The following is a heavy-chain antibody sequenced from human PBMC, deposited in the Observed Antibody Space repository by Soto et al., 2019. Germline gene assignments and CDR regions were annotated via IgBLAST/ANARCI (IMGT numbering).Heavy chain of an antibody. V-gene: IGHV5-51*01. Sequence: EVQLVQSGAEVKKPGESLMISCKGSGYSFNYYWIGWVRQMPGRGLEWMGVIYPGDSDTTYSPSFQGQVTLSVDKSINTAYLQWVCLKTSDTAMYYSAIQGRFCSGDTCKAQQYFEFWGQGTLVTVSS. CDR2: IYPGDSDT. J-gene: IGHJ1*01. D-gene: IGHD2-15*01. CDR3: AIQGRFCSGDTCKAQQYFEF. CDR1: GYSFNYYW.